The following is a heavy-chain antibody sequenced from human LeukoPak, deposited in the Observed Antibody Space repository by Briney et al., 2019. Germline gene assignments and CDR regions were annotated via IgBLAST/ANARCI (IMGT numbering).Heavy chain of an antibody. CDR2: IYPGDSDT. V-gene: IGHV5-51*01. J-gene: IGHJ4*02. D-gene: IGHD1-1*01. Sequence: GESLKISCKGSGYSFTSYWIGWVRQMPGKGLEWMGIIYPGDSDTRYSPSFQGQVTISADKSISTAYLQWSSLKASDTAMYYCARGQEVYNWNEDYFDYWGQGTLVTVSS. CDR1: GYSFTSYW. CDR3: ARGQEVYNWNEDYFDY.